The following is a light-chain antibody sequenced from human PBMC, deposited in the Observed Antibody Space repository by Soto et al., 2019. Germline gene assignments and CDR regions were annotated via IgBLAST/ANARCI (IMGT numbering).Light chain of an antibody. J-gene: IGKJ2*01. Sequence: DVQMTQFPSTLSASVGDRVTITCRASQSSSYWLAWYQQKPGKAPNLLIYKASSLESGVPSRFSGSGSETEFTLTITNLQPDDFATYYCRHYNTYSPPYTFGQGTKLEIK. CDR3: RHYNTYSPPYT. CDR1: QSSSYW. V-gene: IGKV1-5*03. CDR2: KAS.